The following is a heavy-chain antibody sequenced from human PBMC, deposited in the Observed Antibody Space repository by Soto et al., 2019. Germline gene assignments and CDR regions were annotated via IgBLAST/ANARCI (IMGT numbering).Heavy chain of an antibody. J-gene: IGHJ3*01. Sequence: SETLSLTCTVSGDSISSYYWSWIRQPPGRGLEWIGYIYYSGSSNYNPSLMSRVTMSLDTSKNQFSLRLTSVTSADTAVYYCARTYSGVYWADLDVWGQGTMGIFS. V-gene: IGHV4-59*01. D-gene: IGHD1-26*01. CDR3: ARTYSGVYWADLDV. CDR1: GDSISSYY. CDR2: IYYSGSS.